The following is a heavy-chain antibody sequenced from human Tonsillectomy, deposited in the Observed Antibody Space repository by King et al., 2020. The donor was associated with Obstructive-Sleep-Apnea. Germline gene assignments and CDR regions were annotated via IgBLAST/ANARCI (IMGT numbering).Heavy chain of an antibody. CDR2: ISAYNGNR. V-gene: IGHV1-18*01. J-gene: IGHJ4*02. D-gene: IGHD3-10*01. CDR1: GYTFTSYG. CDR3: TTSSAYGSGTYYAH. Sequence: QLVQSGAEMKKPGASVKVSCKASGYTFTSYGVTWVRQAPGQGLEWMGWISAYNGNRDYAQNLQGRVTMTTDTSTSTAYMELTSLRSDDTAIYYCTTSSAYGSGTYYAHWGQGTLVSVSS.